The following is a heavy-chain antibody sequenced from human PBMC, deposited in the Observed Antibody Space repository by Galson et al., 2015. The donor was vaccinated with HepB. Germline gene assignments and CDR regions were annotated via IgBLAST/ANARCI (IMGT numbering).Heavy chain of an antibody. V-gene: IGHV3-74*01. Sequence: SLRLSCAASGFTFSNYWMHWVRQAPGKGLAWVSRVNSDGSGTSYAASVKGRFTISRDNAKNTLYLQMNSLRAEDTAVYYCARGLIGSEDYWGQGTLVTVSS. CDR2: VNSDGSGT. J-gene: IGHJ4*02. D-gene: IGHD1-14*01. CDR3: ARGLIGSEDY. CDR1: GFTFSNYW.